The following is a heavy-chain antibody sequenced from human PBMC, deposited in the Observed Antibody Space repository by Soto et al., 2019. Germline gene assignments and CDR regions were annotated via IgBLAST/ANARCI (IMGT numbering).Heavy chain of an antibody. CDR2: MNPNSGNT. CDR3: ARGQSPLGYSYGSASPFDP. V-gene: IGHV1-8*01. CDR1: GYTFTSYD. J-gene: IGHJ5*02. Sequence: GASVKVSCKASGYTFTSYDINWVRQATGQGLEWMGWMNPNSGNTGYAQKFRGRVTMTRNTSISTAYMELSSLRSEDTAVYYCARGQSPLGYSYGSASPFDPWGQGTLVTVSS. D-gene: IGHD5-18*01.